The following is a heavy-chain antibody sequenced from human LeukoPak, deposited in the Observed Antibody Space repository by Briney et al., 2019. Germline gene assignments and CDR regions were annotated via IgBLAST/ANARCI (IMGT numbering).Heavy chain of an antibody. Sequence: ASVKVSCKASGYTFTGYYMHWVRQAPGQGLEWMGWINPNSGGKNYAQKFQGRVTMTRDTSISTAYMELSRLSSDDTAVFYCARDRLAARGTFDYWGQGTLVTVSS. J-gene: IGHJ4*02. D-gene: IGHD6-6*01. V-gene: IGHV1-2*02. CDR2: INPNSGGK. CDR1: GYTFTGYY. CDR3: ARDRLAARGTFDY.